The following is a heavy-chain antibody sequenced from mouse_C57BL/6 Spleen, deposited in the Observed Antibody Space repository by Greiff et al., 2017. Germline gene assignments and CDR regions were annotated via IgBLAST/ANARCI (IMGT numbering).Heavy chain of an antibody. CDR3: ARRSYSNFLDY. J-gene: IGHJ2*01. Sequence: VQLQQPGAELVKPGASVKMSCKASGYTFTSYWITWVKQRPGQGLEWIGDIYPSNGGTNYNEKFKSKATLTVDKSSSTAYMQLSSLTSEDSAVYYCARRSYSNFLDYWGQGTTLTVSS. V-gene: IGHV1-55*01. CDR1: GYTFTSYW. D-gene: IGHD2-5*01. CDR2: IYPSNGGT.